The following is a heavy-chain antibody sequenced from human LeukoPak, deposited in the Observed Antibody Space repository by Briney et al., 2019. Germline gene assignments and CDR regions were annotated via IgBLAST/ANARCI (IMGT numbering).Heavy chain of an antibody. V-gene: IGHV4-59*01. CDR3: ARCYYDSSGYYLDDY. J-gene: IGHJ4*02. D-gene: IGHD3-22*01. CDR2: IYYSGST. CDR1: GGSISSYY. Sequence: SETLSLTCAVSGGSISSYYWSWIRQPPGKGLEWIGYIYYSGSTNYNPSLKSRVTISVDTSKNQFSLKLSSVTAADTAVYYCARCYYDSSGYYLDDYWGQGTLVTVSS.